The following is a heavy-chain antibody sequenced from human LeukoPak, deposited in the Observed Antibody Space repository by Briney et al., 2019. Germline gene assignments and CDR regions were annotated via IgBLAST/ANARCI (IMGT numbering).Heavy chain of an antibody. J-gene: IGHJ4*02. Sequence: GGSLRLSCAASGFTFSSYSMNWVRQAPGKGLEWVSSISSSSSYIYYADSVKGRFTISRDNAKNSLYLQMNSLRAEDTAVYYCAAGYDSSGYSYFDYWGQGTLVTVSS. V-gene: IGHV3-21*01. CDR3: AAGYDSSGYSYFDY. CDR2: ISSSSSYI. D-gene: IGHD3-22*01. CDR1: GFTFSSYS.